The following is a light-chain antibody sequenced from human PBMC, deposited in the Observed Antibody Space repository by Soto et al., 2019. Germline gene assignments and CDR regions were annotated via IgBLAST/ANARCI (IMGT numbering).Light chain of an antibody. CDR1: QSISIN. V-gene: IGKV3-15*01. Sequence: EVVMTQSPVTLPVSPGERVTLSCRASQSISINLAWYQQRRGQSPRLLIYDASPRATGVPVRFSGSGSGTEFNLTISSLQSEDFAVYYCQQYKNWPETFGQGTTVEVK. CDR2: DAS. CDR3: QQYKNWPET. J-gene: IGKJ1*01.